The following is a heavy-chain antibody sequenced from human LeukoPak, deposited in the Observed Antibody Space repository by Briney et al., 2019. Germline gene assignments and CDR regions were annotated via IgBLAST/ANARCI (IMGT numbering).Heavy chain of an antibody. CDR2: ISGSGGST. Sequence: GGSLRLSFAASGFTFSSYAMSWVRQAPGKGLEWVSAISGSGGSTYYADSVKGRFTISRDNSKNTLYLQMNSLRAEDTAVYYCAASETAYYDYVWGSYRYQGYFDYWGQGTLVTVSS. CDR3: AASETAYYDYVWGSYRYQGYFDY. D-gene: IGHD3-16*02. J-gene: IGHJ4*02. V-gene: IGHV3-23*01. CDR1: GFTFSSYA.